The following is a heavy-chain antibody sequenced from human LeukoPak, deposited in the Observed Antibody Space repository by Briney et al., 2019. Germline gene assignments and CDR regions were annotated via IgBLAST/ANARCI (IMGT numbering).Heavy chain of an antibody. J-gene: IGHJ3*02. CDR1: GFTFSDYY. CDR2: ISSSGSTI. V-gene: IGHV3-11*01. Sequence: GGSLRLSCAASGFTFSDYYMSWIRQAPGKGLEWVSYISSSGSTIYYADSVKGRFTISGDNAKNSLYLQMNSLRAEDTAVYYCASPTDSDAFDIWGQGTMVTVSS. CDR3: ASPTDSDAFDI.